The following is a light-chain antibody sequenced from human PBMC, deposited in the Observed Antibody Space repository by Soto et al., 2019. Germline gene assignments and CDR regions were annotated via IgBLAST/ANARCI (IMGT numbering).Light chain of an antibody. CDR2: AAS. Sequence: DIQMTQSPSSLSASVGDRVTITCRASQGISNYLAWYQQKPGKVPKLLIYAASTLQSGVPSRFSGSGSGTYFTLTISSLQPKDVATYYCQKYNSAPQAFGQGTKVEIK. J-gene: IGKJ1*01. V-gene: IGKV1-27*01. CDR1: QGISNY. CDR3: QKYNSAPQA.